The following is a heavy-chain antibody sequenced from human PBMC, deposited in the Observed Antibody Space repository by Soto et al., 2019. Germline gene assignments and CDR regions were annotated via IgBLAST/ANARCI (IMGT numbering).Heavy chain of an antibody. CDR3: ASPTVTTAGWYFEL. V-gene: IGHV1-24*01. J-gene: IGHJ2*01. CDR1: GYTLTELS. D-gene: IGHD4-17*01. CDR2: FDPEDGET. Sequence: ASVKVSCKVSGYTLTELSMHWVRQAPGKGLEWMGGFDPEDGETIYAQKFQGRVTMTEDTSTDTAYMELSSLRSEDTAGYYCASPTVTTAGWYFELWGRGTLVTVSS.